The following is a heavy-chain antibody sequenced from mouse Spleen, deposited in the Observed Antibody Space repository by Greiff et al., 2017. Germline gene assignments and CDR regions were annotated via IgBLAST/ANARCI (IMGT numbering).Heavy chain of an antibody. J-gene: IGHJ1*01. CDR3: ARDYGNYGYFDV. Sequence: EVKVVESGPGLVKPSQTVSLTCTVTGISITTGNYRWSWIRQFPGNKLEWIGYIYYSGTITYNPSLTSRTTITRDTSKNQFFLEMNSLTAEDTATYYCARDYGNYGYFDVWGAGTTVTVSS. CDR2: IYYSGTI. V-gene: IGHV3-5*02. CDR1: GISITTGNYR. D-gene: IGHD2-1*01.